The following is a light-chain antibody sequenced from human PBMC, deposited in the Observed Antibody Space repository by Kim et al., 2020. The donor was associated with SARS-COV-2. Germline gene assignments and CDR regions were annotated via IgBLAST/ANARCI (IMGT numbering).Light chain of an antibody. CDR1: SSDVGGYNY. Sequence: GPSVTSSCTGTSSDVGGYNYVSWYQQHPGKAPKLMIYDVSKRPSGVPDRFSGSKSGNTASLTISGLQAEDEADYYCCSYAGSYNYVFGTGTKVTVL. CDR3: CSYAGSYNYV. CDR2: DVS. V-gene: IGLV2-11*01. J-gene: IGLJ1*01.